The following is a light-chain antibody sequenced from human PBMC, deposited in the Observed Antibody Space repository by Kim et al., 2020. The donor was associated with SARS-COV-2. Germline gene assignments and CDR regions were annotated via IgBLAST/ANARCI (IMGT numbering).Light chain of an antibody. J-gene: IGLJ2*01. CDR2: RNN. CDR3: AAWDDSLSGVV. Sequence: GQSVTISCSGSSSNIGSNYVYWYQQLPGTAPKPLIYRNNQRPSGVPDRFSGSKSGTSASLAISGLRSEDEADYYCAAWDDSLSGVVFGGGTQLTVL. CDR1: SSNIGSNY. V-gene: IGLV1-47*01.